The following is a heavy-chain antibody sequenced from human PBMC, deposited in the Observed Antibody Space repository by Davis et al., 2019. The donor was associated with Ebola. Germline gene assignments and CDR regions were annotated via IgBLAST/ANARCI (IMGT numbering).Heavy chain of an antibody. CDR3: ARAVSYYGSGIDY. J-gene: IGHJ4*02. Sequence: SVKVSCKASGGTFSSYAISWVRQAPGQGLEWMGGIIPIFGTANYAQKFQGRVTITADESTSTAYMELRSLRSDDTAVYYCARAVSYYGSGIDYWGQGTLVTVSS. CDR2: IIPIFGTA. CDR1: GGTFSSYA. D-gene: IGHD3-10*01. V-gene: IGHV1-69*13.